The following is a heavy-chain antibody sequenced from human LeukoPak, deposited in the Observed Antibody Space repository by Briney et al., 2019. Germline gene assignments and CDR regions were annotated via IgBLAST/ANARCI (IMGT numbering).Heavy chain of an antibody. J-gene: IGHJ4*02. D-gene: IGHD3-22*01. CDR2: ISSSSSYI. CDR3: ARTVITTMRRFDY. CDR1: GFNFSSYS. V-gene: IGHV3-21*01. Sequence: PGGSLRLSCAASGFNFSSYSMNWVRPAPGEGLEWGSSISSSSSYIYYADSVKGRFTISRDNAKNSLYLQMNSLRAEDTAVYYCARTVITTMRRFDYWGQGTLVTVSS.